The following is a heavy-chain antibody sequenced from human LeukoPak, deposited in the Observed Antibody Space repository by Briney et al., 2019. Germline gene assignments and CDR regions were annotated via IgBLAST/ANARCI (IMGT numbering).Heavy chain of an antibody. Sequence: ASVKVSCKASGYTFTSYDINWVRQATGQGLEWMGWINPNSGGTNYAQKFQGRVTMTRDTSISTAYMELSRLRSDDTAVYYCAREGRRVAAAGYYYYMDVWGKGTTVTISS. CDR1: GYTFTSYD. CDR2: INPNSGGT. J-gene: IGHJ6*03. D-gene: IGHD2-15*01. V-gene: IGHV1-2*02. CDR3: AREGRRVAAAGYYYYMDV.